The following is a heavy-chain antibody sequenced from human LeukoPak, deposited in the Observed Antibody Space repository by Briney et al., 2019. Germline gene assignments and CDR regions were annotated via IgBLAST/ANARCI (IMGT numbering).Heavy chain of an antibody. D-gene: IGHD2-2*01. CDR3: AREGDIVVVPAANYYYGMDV. CDR1: GYTFTSYA. V-gene: IGHV1-3*01. J-gene: IGHJ6*02. CDR2: INAGNGNT. Sequence: ASVKVSCKASGYTFTSYAMHWVRQAPGQRLEWMGWINAGNGNTKYSQKFQGRVTITRDTSASTAYMGLSSLRSEDTAVYYCAREGDIVVVPAANYYYGMDVWGQGTTVTVSS.